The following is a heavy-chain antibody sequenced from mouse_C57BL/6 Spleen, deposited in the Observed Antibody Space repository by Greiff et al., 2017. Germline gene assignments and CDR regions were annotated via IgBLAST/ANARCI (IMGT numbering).Heavy chain of an antibody. V-gene: IGHV1-39*01. D-gene: IGHD1-1*01. Sequence: EVQLQQSGPELVKPGASVKISCKASGYSFTDYNMNWVKQSNGKSLEWIGVINPNYGTTSYNQKFKGKATLTVDQSSSTAYMQLNSLTSEDSAVYYCAREDDYGSSYVSPLFDYWGQGTTLTVSS. CDR2: INPNYGTT. J-gene: IGHJ2*01. CDR1: GYSFTDYN. CDR3: AREDDYGSSYVSPLFDY.